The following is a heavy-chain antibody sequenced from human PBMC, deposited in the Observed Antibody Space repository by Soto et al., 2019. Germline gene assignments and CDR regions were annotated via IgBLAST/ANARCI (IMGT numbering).Heavy chain of an antibody. J-gene: IGHJ4*02. CDR2: IIPIFGTA. CDR1: GGTFSGYA. Sequence: SVKVSCKASGGTFSGYAISWVRQAPGQGLEWMGGIIPIFGTANYAQKYQGRVTITADESTSTAYMELSSLRSEDTTVYYCARVSSSWYKDYFDYWGQGTLVTVPS. V-gene: IGHV1-69*13. D-gene: IGHD6-13*01. CDR3: ARVSSSWYKDYFDY.